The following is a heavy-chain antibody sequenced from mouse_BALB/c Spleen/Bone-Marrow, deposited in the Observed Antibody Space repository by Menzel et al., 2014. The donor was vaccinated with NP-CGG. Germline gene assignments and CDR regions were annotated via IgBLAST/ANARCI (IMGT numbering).Heavy chain of an antibody. V-gene: IGHV1-76*01. CDR1: GYIFTSYW. J-gene: IGHJ3*01. D-gene: IGHD2-2*01. Sequence: QVQLKDSGAELARPGASVKLSCKPSGYIFTSYWIHWVKQRSGQGLEWIARIYPGSGSTYYNEKFEGKATLTADKSSSTAYMQLSSLKSEDSAVYFCASGVTTGWFVYWGQGTLVTVSA. CDR2: IYPGSGST. CDR3: ASGVTTGWFVY.